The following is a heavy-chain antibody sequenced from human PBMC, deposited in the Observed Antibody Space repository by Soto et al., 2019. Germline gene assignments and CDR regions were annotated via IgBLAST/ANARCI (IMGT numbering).Heavy chain of an antibody. CDR3: ARCSANSCYSYGVDV. D-gene: IGHD2-15*01. CDR1: GFTFSSYA. Sequence: GGSLRLSCAASGFTFSSYAMHWVRQAPGKGLEWVAVISYDGSNKYYADSVKGRFTISRDNSKSTLYLQMNSLRDEDTAVYYCARCSANSCYSYGVDVWGQGTTVTVSS. CDR2: ISYDGSNK. V-gene: IGHV3-30-3*01. J-gene: IGHJ6*02.